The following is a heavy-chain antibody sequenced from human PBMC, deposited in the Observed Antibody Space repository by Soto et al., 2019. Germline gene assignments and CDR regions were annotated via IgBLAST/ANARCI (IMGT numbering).Heavy chain of an antibody. CDR3: ARGGDYYYYYSMDV. J-gene: IGHJ6*03. Sequence: GASVKVSCKASGYTFTSYDINWVRQATGQGLEWMGWMNPNSGNTGYAQKFQGRVTMTRNTSISTAYMELSSLRSEDTAVYYCARGGDYYYYYSMDVWGKGTTVTVSS. V-gene: IGHV1-8*01. CDR2: MNPNSGNT. D-gene: IGHD3-10*01. CDR1: GYTFTSYD.